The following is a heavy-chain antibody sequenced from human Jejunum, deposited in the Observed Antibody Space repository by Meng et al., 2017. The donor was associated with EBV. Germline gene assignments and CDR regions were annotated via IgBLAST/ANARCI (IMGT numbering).Heavy chain of an antibody. D-gene: IGHD3-16*02. V-gene: IGHV1-69*06. CDR1: GGTLSNYA. CDR3: ARSFGGIVADYFDY. J-gene: IGHJ4*02. CDR2: VIPIFAQA. Sequence: VQRVRSETVVENHGHEGKVSCKASGGTLSNYAFSGVRPAPGQGLEWMGGVIPIFAQANYAQKFQGRVTITADKSTSTAYIELRSLRSDDTAVYYCARSFGGIVADYFDYWGQGTLVTVSS.